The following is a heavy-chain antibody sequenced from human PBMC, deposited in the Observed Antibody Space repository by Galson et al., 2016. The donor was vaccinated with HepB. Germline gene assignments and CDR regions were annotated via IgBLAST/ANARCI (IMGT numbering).Heavy chain of an antibody. CDR3: ARARYAMEDGLDI. Sequence: SLRLSCAASGFTLSAYWIHWVRQVPGKGLEWVSRINSDGRSTSYADSVKGRFTISRDNAKNTLYLQMSSLRADDTALYFCARARYAMEDGLDIWGHGTMVTVSS. J-gene: IGHJ3*02. CDR1: GFTLSAYW. D-gene: IGHD2-8*01. CDR2: INSDGRST. V-gene: IGHV3-74*01.